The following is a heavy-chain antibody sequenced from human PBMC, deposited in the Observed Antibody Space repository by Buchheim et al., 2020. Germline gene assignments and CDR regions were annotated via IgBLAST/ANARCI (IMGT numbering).Heavy chain of an antibody. D-gene: IGHD4-23*01. J-gene: IGHJ6*02. V-gene: IGHV3-33*06. CDR3: TKDYGGNNYYYYGMDV. CDR1: GFTFSSYG. Sequence: QVQLVESGGGVVQPGRSLRLSCAASGFTFSSYGMHWVRQAPGKGLEWVAVIWYDGSNKYYADSVKGRFTISRDNSKNTLYLQMNSLKTEDTAVYYCTKDYGGNNYYYYGMDVWGQGTT. CDR2: IWYDGSNK.